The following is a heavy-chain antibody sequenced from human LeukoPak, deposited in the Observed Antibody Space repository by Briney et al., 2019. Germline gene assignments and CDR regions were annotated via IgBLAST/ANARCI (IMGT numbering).Heavy chain of an antibody. J-gene: IGHJ4*02. Sequence: GGSLRLSCAAPGLTFSSYAMSWVRQAPGKGLEWVSTISGRGGSTYYADSVRGRFTISRDNSKNTLYLQMNSLRAEDTAIYYCAKPNILRYFDWFSGYFDNWGQGTLVTVSS. CDR2: ISGRGGST. CDR1: GLTFSSYA. V-gene: IGHV3-23*01. D-gene: IGHD3-9*01. CDR3: AKPNILRYFDWFSGYFDN.